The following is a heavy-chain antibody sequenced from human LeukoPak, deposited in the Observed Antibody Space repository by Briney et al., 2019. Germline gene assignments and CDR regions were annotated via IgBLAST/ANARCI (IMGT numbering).Heavy chain of an antibody. CDR3: ARGKRPYDILTGYYLSYYFDY. V-gene: IGHV4-34*01. CDR1: GGSFSGYC. CDR2: INLSGRT. Sequence: PSECLSLTWPVYGGSFSGYCWSWIRQPPGNGLEWIGEINLSGRTNYNPSLKSRFTISVDTSKNQFSLKLSSVTAADTAVYYCARGKRPYDILTGYYLSYYFDYWGQGTLVTVSS. D-gene: IGHD3-9*01. J-gene: IGHJ4*02.